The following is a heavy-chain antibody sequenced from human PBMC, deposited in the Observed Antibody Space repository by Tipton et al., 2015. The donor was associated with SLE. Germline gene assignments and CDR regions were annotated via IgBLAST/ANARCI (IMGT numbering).Heavy chain of an antibody. CDR3: ARDLIRAGYFDY. CDR2: IYYSGNT. D-gene: IGHD3-10*01. Sequence: TLSLTCTVSGGSISSSSYYWGWIRQPPGKGLEWIGSIYYSGNTYYNPSLKSRVTISIDTSKNQFSLKLSSVTAADTAVYYCARDLIRAGYFDYWGQGTLVTVSS. V-gene: IGHV4-39*07. J-gene: IGHJ4*02. CDR1: GGSISSSSYY.